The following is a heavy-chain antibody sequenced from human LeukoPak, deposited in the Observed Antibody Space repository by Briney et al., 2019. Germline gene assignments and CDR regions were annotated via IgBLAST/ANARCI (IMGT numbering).Heavy chain of an antibody. CDR1: GGSFSGYY. D-gene: IGHD3-22*01. J-gene: IGHJ4*02. CDR3: ARTRALYWYYDSSGYLDY. Sequence: SETLSLTCAVYGGSFSGYYWSWIRRPPGKGLEWIGEINHSGSTNYNPSLKSRVTISVDTSKNQFSLKLSSVTAADTAVYYCARTRALYWYYDSSGYLDYWGQGTLVTVSS. V-gene: IGHV4-34*01. CDR2: INHSGST.